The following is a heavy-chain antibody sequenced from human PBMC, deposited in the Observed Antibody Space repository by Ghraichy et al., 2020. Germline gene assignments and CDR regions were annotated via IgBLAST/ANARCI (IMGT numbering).Heavy chain of an antibody. CDR1: GGSISSNGYY. Sequence: GSLRLSCTVSGGSISSNGYYWGWIRQPPGKGLEWVGSGPYSGNTDYNPSLKSRVTTSADTSKNQLSLKVSSVTAADTAVYYCVRHRAGTMMDDWGQGTLVTVSS. J-gene: IGHJ4*02. CDR2: GPYSGNT. V-gene: IGHV4-39*01. D-gene: IGHD3-22*01. CDR3: VRHRAGTMMDD.